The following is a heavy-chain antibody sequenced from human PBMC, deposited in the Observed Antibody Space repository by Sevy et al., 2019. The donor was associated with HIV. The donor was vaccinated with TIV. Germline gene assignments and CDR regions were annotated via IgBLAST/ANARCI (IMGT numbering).Heavy chain of an antibody. CDR1: GFTFSDYY. V-gene: IGHV3-11*01. CDR2: ISSSGSTI. Sequence: GGSLRLSCAASGFTFSDYYMSWIRQAPGKGLEWVSYISSSGSTIYYADSVKGRFTISRDNAKNSLYLQMNSLRAEDTAVYYCAKNENFWSGYLAMDVWGQGTTVTVSS. CDR3: AKNENFWSGYLAMDV. D-gene: IGHD3-3*01. J-gene: IGHJ6*02.